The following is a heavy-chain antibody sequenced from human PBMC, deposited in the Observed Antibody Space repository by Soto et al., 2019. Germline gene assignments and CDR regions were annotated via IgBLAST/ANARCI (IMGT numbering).Heavy chain of an antibody. J-gene: IGHJ4*02. V-gene: IGHV3-23*01. Sequence: VQLLESGGGLVQPGGSLRLSCAASGVIFSSYAITWVRQPPGKGLEWVSAISGSGTSTYYADSVKGRFSISRDNSKNTLDLQMNSLRAEDTAVYYCAKVGASNWIFDCWGQGTLVTVSS. CDR2: ISGSGTST. CDR3: AKVGASNWIFDC. D-gene: IGHD1-26*01. CDR1: GVIFSSYA.